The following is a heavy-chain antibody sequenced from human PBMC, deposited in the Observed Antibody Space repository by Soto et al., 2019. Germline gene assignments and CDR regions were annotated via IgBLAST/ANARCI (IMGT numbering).Heavy chain of an antibody. CDR2: IYYSGST. D-gene: IGHD3-22*01. CDR1: GGSISSSSYY. CDR3: ARVSLYYYDSSGYPDY. V-gene: IGHV4-30-4*08. J-gene: IGHJ4*02. Sequence: PSETLSLTCTVSGGSISSSSYYWGWIRQPPGKGLEWIGYIYYSGSTYYNPSLKSRVTISVDTSKNQFSLKLSSVTAADTAVYYCARVSLYYYDSSGYPDYWGQGTLVTVSS.